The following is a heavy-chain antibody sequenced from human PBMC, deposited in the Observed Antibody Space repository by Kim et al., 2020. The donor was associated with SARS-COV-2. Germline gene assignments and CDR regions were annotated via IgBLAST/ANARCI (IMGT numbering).Heavy chain of an antibody. J-gene: IGHJ4*02. CDR2: IYYSGNT. D-gene: IGHD3-3*01. V-gene: IGHV4-61*01. CDR3: ARAPNDFWSGYPYYFDS. Sequence: SETLSLTCTVSGGSVSSGSYFWSWIRQPPGKGLEWIGYIYYSGNTNYNPSLKSRVTMSVDTSKNQFSLKLRSVTAADTAVYYCARAPNDFWSGYPYYFDSGGQGTLVPVSS. CDR1: GGSVSSGSYF.